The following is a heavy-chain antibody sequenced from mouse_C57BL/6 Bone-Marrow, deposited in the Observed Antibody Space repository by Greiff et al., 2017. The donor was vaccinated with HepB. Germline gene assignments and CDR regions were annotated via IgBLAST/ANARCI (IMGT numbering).Heavy chain of an antibody. CDR1: GFNIKDDY. CDR2: IDPENGDT. V-gene: IGHV14-4*01. Sequence: EVKLQESGAELVRPGASVKLSCTASGFNIKDDYMHWVKQRPEQGLEWIGWIDPENGDTEYASKFQGKATITADTSSNTAYLQLSSLTSEDTAVYYCTTSDGYYGGFAYWGQGTLVTVSA. CDR3: TTSDGYYGGFAY. J-gene: IGHJ3*01. D-gene: IGHD2-3*01.